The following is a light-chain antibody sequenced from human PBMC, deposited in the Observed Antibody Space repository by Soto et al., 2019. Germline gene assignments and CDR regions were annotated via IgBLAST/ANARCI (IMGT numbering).Light chain of an antibody. J-gene: IGKJ1*01. Sequence: DIQMTQSPSTLSASVGDRVTITCRASQSISGSLAWYQQKPGKAPRLLIYEAYNLKSGVPSSFSGSGSGKEYTLTISSLQPDDFASYYCQQYNGYWTFGQGTKVEIK. CDR3: QQYNGYWT. V-gene: IGKV1-5*03. CDR2: EAY. CDR1: QSISGS.